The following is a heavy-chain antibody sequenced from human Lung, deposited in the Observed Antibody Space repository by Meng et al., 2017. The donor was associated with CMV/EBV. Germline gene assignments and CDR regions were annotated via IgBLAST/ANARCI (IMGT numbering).Heavy chain of an antibody. Sequence: GGSXRLSCVASGFSFSTYAVHWVRQAPDKGLEWVAVISFDGTNKYYGDSVKGRFTVSRGNSQNTLYLQMNSLRTEDTAMYYCARGSKIYFGSEWYGPFGRHFYGLGVXGQGXTVTVSS. V-gene: IGHV3-30*01. CDR2: ISFDGTNK. J-gene: IGHJ6*02. CDR3: ARGSKIYFGSEWYGPFGRHFYGLGV. CDR1: GFSFSTYA. D-gene: IGHD3-3*01.